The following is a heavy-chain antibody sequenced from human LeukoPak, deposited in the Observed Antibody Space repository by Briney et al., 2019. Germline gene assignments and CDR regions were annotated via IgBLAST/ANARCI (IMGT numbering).Heavy chain of an antibody. CDR3: AKNRYQLLPIFDY. V-gene: IGHV3-23*01. Sequence: GGSLRLSCAASGFAFSNYAMTWVRQAPGKGLEWVSAISGSGGCTFYADSVKGRFTISRDKSKDTLYLQMSSLRAEDTAVYYCAKNRYQLLPIFDYWGQGTLVTVSS. CDR2: ISGSGGCT. D-gene: IGHD2-2*01. J-gene: IGHJ4*02. CDR1: GFAFSNYA.